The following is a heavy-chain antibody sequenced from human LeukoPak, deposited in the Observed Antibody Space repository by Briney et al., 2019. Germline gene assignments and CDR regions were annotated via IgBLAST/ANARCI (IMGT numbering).Heavy chain of an antibody. Sequence: QPGGSLRLSCAASGFTFSSYAMTWVRQAPGKGLEWVSAISGSGGSAYYADSVKGRFTISRDNSKNTLYLQMNSLRAEDTAVYYCARSVVVVSAPDHWGQGTLVTVSS. J-gene: IGHJ4*02. CDR1: GFTFSSYA. D-gene: IGHD2-15*01. CDR3: ARSVVVVSAPDH. V-gene: IGHV3-23*01. CDR2: ISGSGGSA.